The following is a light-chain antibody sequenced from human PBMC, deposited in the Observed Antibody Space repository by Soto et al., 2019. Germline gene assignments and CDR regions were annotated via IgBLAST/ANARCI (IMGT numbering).Light chain of an antibody. V-gene: IGLV4-60*03. Sequence: QPVLTQSSSASASLGSSVRLTCTLISGHNIIAWHQQQPGKAPRYLMQLEGSGSYDKGSGVPDRFSGSSSGADRSLTISNDQSEDEADYYCETWDINTRVFGGGTPLTVL. CDR2: LEGSGSY. CDR1: SGHNI. J-gene: IGLJ2*01. CDR3: ETWDINTRV.